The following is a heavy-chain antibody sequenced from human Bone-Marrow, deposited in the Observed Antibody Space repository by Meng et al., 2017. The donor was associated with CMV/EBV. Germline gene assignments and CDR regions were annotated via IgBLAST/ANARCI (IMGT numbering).Heavy chain of an antibody. CDR2: INPNSGGT. J-gene: IGHJ4*02. CDR3: ARDKAGRTPFDY. Sequence: QVQLVQSGAEVKKPGASVKVSCKASGYTLTDYYIHWVRQAPGQWLEWMGWINPNSGGTNYAQKFQGRVTMTRDTSISTAYMELSRLRSDDTAVYYCARDKAGRTPFDYWGQGTLVTVSS. V-gene: IGHV1-2*02. D-gene: IGHD1-14*01. CDR1: GYTLTDYY.